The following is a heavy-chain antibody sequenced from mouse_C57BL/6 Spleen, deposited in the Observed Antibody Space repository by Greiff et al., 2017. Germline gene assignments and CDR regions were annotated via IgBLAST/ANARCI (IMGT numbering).Heavy chain of an antibody. Sequence: VQLQQPGAELVRPGTSVKLSCKASGYTFTSYWMHWVKQRPGQGLEWIGVIDPSDSYTNYNQKFKGKATLTVDTSSSTAYMQLSSLTSEDSAVYYCARNGYSKYDYAMDYWGQGTSVTVSS. CDR2: IDPSDSYT. CDR3: ARNGYSKYDYAMDY. CDR1: GYTFTSYW. V-gene: IGHV1-59*01. J-gene: IGHJ4*01. D-gene: IGHD2-5*01.